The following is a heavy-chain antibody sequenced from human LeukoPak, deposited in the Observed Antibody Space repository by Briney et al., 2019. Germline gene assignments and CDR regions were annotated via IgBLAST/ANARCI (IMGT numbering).Heavy chain of an antibody. CDR2: IYTSGST. J-gene: IGHJ4*02. CDR3: AIGWLVRGGYYFDY. CDR1: GGSISSYY. Sequence: SETLSLTCTVSGGSISSYYWSWIRQPAGKGLEWIGRIYTSGSTNYNPSLKSRVTMSVDMSKNQFSLKLSSVTAADTAVYYCAIGWLVRGGYYFDYWGQGTLVTVSS. D-gene: IGHD6-19*01. V-gene: IGHV4-4*07.